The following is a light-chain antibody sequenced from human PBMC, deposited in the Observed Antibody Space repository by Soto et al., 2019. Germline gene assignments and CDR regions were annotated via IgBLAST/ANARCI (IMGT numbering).Light chain of an antibody. CDR2: EVS. Sequence: IVVTQTPLSLSVTPGQPASISCKSTQSLLNTNGKTYLCWYVQKHGRPPQLLIYEVSRRFSGVPDRFSGRGSGTDFTLRISRVETEDVGVYYCLQGELVPPTFGQGTQLESK. CDR3: LQGELVPPT. J-gene: IGKJ2*01. V-gene: IGKV2-29*03. CDR1: QSLLNTNGKTY.